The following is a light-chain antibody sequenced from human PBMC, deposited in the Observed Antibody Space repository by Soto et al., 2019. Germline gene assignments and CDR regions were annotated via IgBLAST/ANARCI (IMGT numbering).Light chain of an antibody. J-gene: IGKJ2*01. CDR2: DAS. CDR1: QSVSSY. CDR3: QQRSSWPYT. V-gene: IGKV3-11*01. Sequence: ETVLTQSPATLSLSPGERASLSCRASQSVSSYLGWYQQKPGQAPRLPIYDASNRATGIPARFSGSGSGTDFTLTISGLEPEDFAVYYCQQRSSWPYTFGQGTKLEIK.